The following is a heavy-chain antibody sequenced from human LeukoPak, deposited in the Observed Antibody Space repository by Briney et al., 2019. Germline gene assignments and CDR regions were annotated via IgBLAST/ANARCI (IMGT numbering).Heavy chain of an antibody. CDR1: GYRFTSYW. CDR3: ARQSDGYSSGWFFDY. J-gene: IGHJ4*02. Sequence: GESLKISCKGSGYRFTSYWIAWVRQMPGKGLEWMGIIYPGDSDTRYSPSFQGQVTISADKSISTAYLQWSSLKASDTAMYYCARQSDGYSSGWFFDYWGQGTLVTVSS. CDR2: IYPGDSDT. D-gene: IGHD6-19*01. V-gene: IGHV5-51*01.